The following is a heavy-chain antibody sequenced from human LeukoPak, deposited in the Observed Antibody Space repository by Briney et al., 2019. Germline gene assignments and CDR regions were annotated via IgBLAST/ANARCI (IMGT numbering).Heavy chain of an antibody. V-gene: IGHV3-53*01. CDR1: GFTVSSNY. CDR3: ARDYGLAAAGHYYMDV. D-gene: IGHD6-13*01. CDR2: IYSGGST. Sequence: GGSLRLSCAASGFTVSSNYMSWVRQAPGKGLEGVSVIYSGGSTYYADSVKGRFTISRDNSKNTLYLQMNSLRAEDTAVYYCARDYGLAAAGHYYMDVWGKGTTVTISS. J-gene: IGHJ6*03.